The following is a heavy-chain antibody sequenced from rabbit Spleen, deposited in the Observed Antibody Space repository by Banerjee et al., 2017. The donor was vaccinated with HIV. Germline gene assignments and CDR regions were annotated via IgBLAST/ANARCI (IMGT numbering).Heavy chain of an antibody. CDR1: GFSFSSSDY. CDR2: IAGSSSGFT. CDR3: ARDTGSSFSSYGMDP. D-gene: IGHD8-1*01. J-gene: IGHJ6*02. V-gene: IGHV1S40*01. Sequence: QSLEESGGGLVQPEGSLALTCKASGFSFSSSDYICWVRQAPGKGLEWISCIAGSSSGFTYSATWAKGRFTISKTSSTTVTLQMTSLTVADTATYFCARDTGSSFSSYGMDPWGPGTLVTVS.